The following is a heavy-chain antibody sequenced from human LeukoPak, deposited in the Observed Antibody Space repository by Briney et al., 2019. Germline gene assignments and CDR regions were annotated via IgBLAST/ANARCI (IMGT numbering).Heavy chain of an antibody. CDR2: INHSGST. V-gene: IGHV4-34*01. CDR3: ARGPKYYYGMDV. J-gene: IGHJ6*02. Sequence: SETLSLTCAVYGGSFSGYYWSWIRQPPGKGLEWIGEINHSGSTNYNPSLKSRVTISVDTPKNQFSLKLSSVTAADTAVYYCARGPKYYYGMDVWGQGTTVTVSS. CDR1: GGSFSGYY.